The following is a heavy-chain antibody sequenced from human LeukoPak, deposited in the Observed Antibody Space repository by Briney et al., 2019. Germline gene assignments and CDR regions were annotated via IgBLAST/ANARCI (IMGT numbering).Heavy chain of an antibody. J-gene: IGHJ4*02. D-gene: IGHD5-24*01. CDR3: ARHEEEDGYNAKTIDY. CDR1: GGSISRSNNY. V-gene: IGHV4-39*01. Sequence: SETLSLTCTVSGGSISRSNNYWGWVRQPPGKGLEWIGSIHYSGTTSYNPSLRSRVTISVDTSKNQFSLKLSSMTAADTAVYYCARHEEEDGYNAKTIDYWGQGTLVSVSS. CDR2: IHYSGTT.